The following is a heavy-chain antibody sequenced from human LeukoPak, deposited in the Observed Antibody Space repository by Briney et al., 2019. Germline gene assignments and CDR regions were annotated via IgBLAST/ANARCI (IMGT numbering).Heavy chain of an antibody. D-gene: IGHD3-10*01. Sequence: TGGSLRLSCAASGFTFSSYWMTWVRQAPGKGLEWVANVRQDGSGKSYVDSVKGRFTISRDNAKNSLYLQMNSLRVEDTAVYHCARDYYASGSHDYWGQGTLVTVSA. CDR1: GFTFSSYW. V-gene: IGHV3-7*04. CDR3: ARDYYASGSHDY. CDR2: VRQDGSGK. J-gene: IGHJ4*02.